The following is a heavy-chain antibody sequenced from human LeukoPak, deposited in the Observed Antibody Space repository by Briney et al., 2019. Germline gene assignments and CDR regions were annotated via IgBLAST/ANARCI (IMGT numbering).Heavy chain of an antibody. CDR1: GFTFSSYW. CDR3: TRAYGPGTAMVTSFDY. D-gene: IGHD5-18*01. Sequence: PGGSLRLSCAASGFTFSSYWMHWVRQAPGKGLVWVSRINSEGSTTGYADSVKGRFTISRDNAKNTLYLQMNSLRVEDTAVYYCTRAYGPGTAMVTSFDYWGQGTLVTFSS. J-gene: IGHJ4*02. V-gene: IGHV3-74*01. CDR2: INSEGSTT.